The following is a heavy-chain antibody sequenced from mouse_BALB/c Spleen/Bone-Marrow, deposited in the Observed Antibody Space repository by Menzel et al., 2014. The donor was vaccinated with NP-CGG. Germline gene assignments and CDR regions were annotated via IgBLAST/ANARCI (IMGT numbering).Heavy chain of an antibody. J-gene: IGHJ2*01. Sequence: LKESGSELVRPGASVKLSCKASGYIFANYWMHWVKQRHGQGLEWIGNISPRSGGTNYDEKFKSKATLTVDTSSATAYMYLNSLTSEDSAVYYCTRIFDYWGQGTILTVSS. CDR1: GYIFANYW. CDR3: TRIFDY. V-gene: IGHV1S22*01. CDR2: ISPRSGGT.